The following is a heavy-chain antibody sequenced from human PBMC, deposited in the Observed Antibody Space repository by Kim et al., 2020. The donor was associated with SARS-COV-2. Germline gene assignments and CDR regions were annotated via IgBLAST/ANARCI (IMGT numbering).Heavy chain of an antibody. CDR2: ISYDGSNK. D-gene: IGHD3-10*01. CDR3: ARDVYGSGEGEYYYYGM. V-gene: IGHV3-30*04. J-gene: IGHJ6*01. CDR1: GFTFSSYA. Sequence: GGSLRLSCAASGFTFSSYAMHWVRQAPGKGLEWVAVISYDGSNKYYADSVKGRFTISRDNSKNTLYLQMNSLRAEDTAVYYCARDVYGSGEGEYYYYGM.